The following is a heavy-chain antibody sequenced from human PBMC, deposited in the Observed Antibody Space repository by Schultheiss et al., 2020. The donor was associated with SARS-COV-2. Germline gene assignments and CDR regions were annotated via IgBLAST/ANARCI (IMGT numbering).Heavy chain of an antibody. CDR1: GFTFGNYA. D-gene: IGHD3-22*01. V-gene: IGHV3-30*04. J-gene: IGHJ4*02. Sequence: GESLKISCAASGFTFGNYAMHWVRQAPGKGLEWVAVISYVGNNKYYADSVKGRFTISRDNSENTLSLQMNSLRAEDTAMYYCARIGDFYDSSRPQLDYWGQGTLVTVSS. CDR2: ISYVGNNK. CDR3: ARIGDFYDSSRPQLDY.